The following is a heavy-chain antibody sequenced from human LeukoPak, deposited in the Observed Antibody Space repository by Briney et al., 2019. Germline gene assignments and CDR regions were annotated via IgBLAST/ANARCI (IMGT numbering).Heavy chain of an antibody. CDR3: ARIRYDVDTAMAFDY. CDR1: GFSLSTSGMC. V-gene: IGHV2-70*11. CDR2: IDWDDDK. J-gene: IGHJ4*02. D-gene: IGHD5-18*01. Sequence: SGPALVKPTQTLTLTCTFSGFSLSTSGMCVSWIRQPPGKALEWLARIDWDDDKYYSTSLKTRLTISKDTSKNQVVLTMTNMDPVDTATYYCARIRYDVDTAMAFDYWGRGTLVTVSS.